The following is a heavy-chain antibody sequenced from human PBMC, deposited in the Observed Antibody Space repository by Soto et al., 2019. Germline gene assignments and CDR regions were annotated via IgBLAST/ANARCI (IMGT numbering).Heavy chain of an antibody. J-gene: IGHJ3*02. V-gene: IGHV1-69*02. CDR3: AGSGYCSSTSCPAGAFDI. CDR2: IIPILGIA. CDR1: GGTFSSYT. D-gene: IGHD2-2*01. Sequence: ASVKVSCKASGGTFSSYTISWVRQAPGQGLEWMGRIIPILGIANYAQKFQGRVTITADKSTSTAYMELTSLRSEDTAVYYCAGSGYCSSTSCPAGAFDIWGQGTMVTVSS.